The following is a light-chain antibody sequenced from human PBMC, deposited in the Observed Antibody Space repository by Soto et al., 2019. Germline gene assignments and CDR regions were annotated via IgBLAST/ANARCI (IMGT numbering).Light chain of an antibody. J-gene: IGKJ1*01. CDR3: QQYDGAST. V-gene: IGKV1-12*01. CDR2: STS. CDR1: QDIGTW. Sequence: IQMTQSPSSVSASVGDRVTITRRASQDIGTWLAWFQQKPGKAPQLLISSTSSLQSGVPSRFSGSGSGTDFTLTISGLQPEDFATYYCQQYDGASTFGHGTKVDIK.